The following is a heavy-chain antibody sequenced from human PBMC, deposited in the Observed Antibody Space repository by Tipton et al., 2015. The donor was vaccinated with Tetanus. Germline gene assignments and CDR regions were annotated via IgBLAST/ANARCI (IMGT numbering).Heavy chain of an antibody. D-gene: IGHD3-22*01. CDR1: GYTFTRHY. CDR2: ISPESGGT. Sequence: QLVQSGAEVKKPGASVKVSCRTSGYTFTRHYIHWVRQAPGQGLEWMGIISPESGGTNYAQKFQGRVTMTVETSTSTVCMDLSRLTSEDTAVYYCARYDSSGVTFDYWSQGTLVTVSS. CDR3: ARYDSSGVTFDY. J-gene: IGHJ4*02. V-gene: IGHV1-46*01.